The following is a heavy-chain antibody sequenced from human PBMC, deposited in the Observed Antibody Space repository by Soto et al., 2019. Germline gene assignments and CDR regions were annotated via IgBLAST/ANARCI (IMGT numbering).Heavy chain of an antibody. J-gene: IGHJ5*02. CDR1: NGSIKTDNYY. Sequence: SETLSLTCTVSNGSIKTDNYYWSWIRQPPGKGLEWIGYIYYSGSTYYNPSLKSRVTISVDTSKNQFSLKLSSVTAADTAVYYCARERPDGSRLDPWGQGTLVTVSS. CDR3: ARERPDGSRLDP. V-gene: IGHV4-30-4*01. CDR2: IYYSGST. D-gene: IGHD6-13*01.